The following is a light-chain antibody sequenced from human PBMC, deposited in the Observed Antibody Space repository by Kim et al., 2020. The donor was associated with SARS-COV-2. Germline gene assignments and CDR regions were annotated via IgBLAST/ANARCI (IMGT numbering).Light chain of an antibody. CDR3: QQYDNY. V-gene: IGKV1-5*03. J-gene: IGKJ2*01. CDR1: QSNSMW. Sequence: STQSASVGDRVIITCRASQSNSMWLAWYQQKPGKAPKLLISKASSLQSGVPSRFSGSGSGTEFTLTISSLQPDDFGTYYCQQYDNYFGQGTKLEI. CDR2: KAS.